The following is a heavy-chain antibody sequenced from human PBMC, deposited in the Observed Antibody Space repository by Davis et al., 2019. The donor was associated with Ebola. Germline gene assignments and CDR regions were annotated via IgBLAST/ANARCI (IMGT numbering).Heavy chain of an antibody. CDR3: ARHRDYDDADRHFQYYFDY. J-gene: IGHJ4*02. V-gene: IGHV5-51*01. CDR1: GYTFTSYW. Sequence: GESLKISCKGSGYTFTSYWIAWVRQVPGKGLEWMAIIYPGDSGTRYSPSFQGQVTISADRSTNTAYLQWSSLQAADTAMYYCARHRDYDDADRHFQYYFDYWGQGTLVTVSS. CDR2: IYPGDSGT. D-gene: IGHD3-22*01.